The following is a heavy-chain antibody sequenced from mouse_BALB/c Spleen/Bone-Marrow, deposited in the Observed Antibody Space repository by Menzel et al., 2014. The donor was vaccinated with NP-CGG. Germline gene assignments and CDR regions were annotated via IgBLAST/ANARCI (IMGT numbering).Heavy chain of an antibody. CDR2: IWAGGIT. CDR1: GFSLTSYG. CDR3: ARGLRLRDYFDY. D-gene: IGHD1-2*01. Sequence: VKLVESGPGLVAPSQSLSITCTVSGFSLTSYGVHWVRQPPGKGLEWLGAIWAGGITNYNSTLMSRLSISKDNSKSQVFLKMNSLQGDDTAMYFCARGLRLRDYFDYWGQGTTLTVSS. J-gene: IGHJ2*01. V-gene: IGHV2-9*02.